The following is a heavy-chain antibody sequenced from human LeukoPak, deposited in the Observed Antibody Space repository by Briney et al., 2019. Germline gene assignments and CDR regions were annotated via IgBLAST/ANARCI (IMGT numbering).Heavy chain of an antibody. D-gene: IGHD2-21*01. V-gene: IGHV3-23*01. CDR3: ASLFQNYFAY. Sequence: GGSLRLSCAASGFTFSTYGMSWVRQAPGKGLEWVSSISASGGNTYNADYVKGRFTISRDNSKNTVDLQMNSLRAEDTAVYYCASLFQNYFAYWGQGALVTVSS. J-gene: IGHJ4*02. CDR2: ISASGGNT. CDR1: GFTFSTYG.